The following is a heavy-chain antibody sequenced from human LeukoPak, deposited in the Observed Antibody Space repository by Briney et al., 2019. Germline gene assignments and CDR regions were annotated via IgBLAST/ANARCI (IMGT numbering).Heavy chain of an antibody. Sequence: GGSLRLSCAASGFTFSSYAMSWVRQAPGKGLEWVAVISYDGSNKYYADSVKGRFTISRDNSKNTLYLQMNSLRAEDTAVYYCARDGPYSSGFYYYYGMDVWGQGTTVTVSS. CDR1: GFTFSSYA. CDR3: ARDGPYSSGFYYYYGMDV. D-gene: IGHD6-19*01. CDR2: ISYDGSNK. V-gene: IGHV3-30-3*01. J-gene: IGHJ6*02.